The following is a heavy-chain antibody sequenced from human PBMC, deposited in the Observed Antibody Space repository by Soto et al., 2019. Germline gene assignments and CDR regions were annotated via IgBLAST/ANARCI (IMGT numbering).Heavy chain of an antibody. Sequence: EVQLEETGGGLIQPGGSLSLSCAASGFAVSSNHMSWVRQAPGKGLEWVTLIHSDGGTYGGDTYYAASVKGRITISTDHPKNTADLQRNSLRAEDSALYFCARDLGRSTFDYWGQGTLVTVSS. CDR3: ARDLGRSTFDY. J-gene: IGHJ4*02. V-gene: IGHV3-53*02. CDR1: GFAVSSNH. CDR2: IHSDGGT.